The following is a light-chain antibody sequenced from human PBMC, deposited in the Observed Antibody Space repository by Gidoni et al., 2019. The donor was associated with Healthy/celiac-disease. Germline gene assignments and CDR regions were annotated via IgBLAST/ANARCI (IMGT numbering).Light chain of an antibody. CDR1: QSISSW. CDR3: QQYNSYSRRT. J-gene: IGKJ1*01. V-gene: IGKV1-5*03. CDR2: KAS. Sequence: DIQIIQSPSTLSASVGDRVTITCRASQSISSWLAWYQQKPGKAPKLLIYKASSLESGVPSRFSGSGSGTEFTLTISSLQPDDFATYYCQQYNSYSRRTFGQGTKVEIK.